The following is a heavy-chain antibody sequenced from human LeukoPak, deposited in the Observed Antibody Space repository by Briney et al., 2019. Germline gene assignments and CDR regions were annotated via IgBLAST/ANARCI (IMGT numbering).Heavy chain of an antibody. D-gene: IGHD3-10*01. CDR3: ARFGITVVRGGKYYFDY. V-gene: IGHV4-59*08. CDR1: GGSIGSYY. Sequence: SETLSLTCTVSGGSIGSYYWSWIRQPAGKGLEWIGHIYYSGATKYNPSLKSRITISVDTSKNQFSLMLSSVTAADTAVYYCARFGITVVRGGKYYFDYWGQGTLVTVSS. J-gene: IGHJ4*02. CDR2: IYYSGAT.